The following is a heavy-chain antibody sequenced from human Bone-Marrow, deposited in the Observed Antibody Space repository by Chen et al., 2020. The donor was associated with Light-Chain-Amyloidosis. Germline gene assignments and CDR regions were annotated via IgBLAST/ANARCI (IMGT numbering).Heavy chain of an antibody. J-gene: IGHJ2*01. CDR1: GFPFSSPD. D-gene: IGHD6-6*01. CDR3: AREVVDSTSAGWYFDL. Sequence: EVQLVESGGGLVQPGGSLRLSGPASGFPFSSPDMHWVRQAAGKGLEWVSAIGTIGDTYYPGSVKGRFTISRDDAKNSLYLQMNSLRAEDTGVYYCAREVVDSTSAGWYFDLWGRGTLVTVSS. CDR2: IGTIGDT. V-gene: IGHV3-13*01.